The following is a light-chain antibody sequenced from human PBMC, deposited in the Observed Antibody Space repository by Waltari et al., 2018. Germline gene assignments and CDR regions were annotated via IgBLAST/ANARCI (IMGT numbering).Light chain of an antibody. CDR3: CSYAGSYTVV. J-gene: IGLJ2*01. Sequence: SSLPQPRSVSGSPGQSVTFSCTGITSDSGGYNYALWYPQHQGKAPKLMIYDVSKRPSGVPDRFSGSKSGNTASLTISGLQAEDEADYYCCSYAGSYTVVFGGGTKLTVL. CDR2: DVS. V-gene: IGLV2-11*01. CDR1: TSDSGGYNY.